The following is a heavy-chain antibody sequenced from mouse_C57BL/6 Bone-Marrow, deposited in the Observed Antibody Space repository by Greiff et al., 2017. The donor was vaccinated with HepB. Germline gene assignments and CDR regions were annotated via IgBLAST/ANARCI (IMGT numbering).Heavy chain of an antibody. CDR1: GYTFTDYN. CDR3: ARLELGRNWYFDV. V-gene: IGHV1-18*01. J-gene: IGHJ1*03. Sequence: VQLQQSGPELVKPGASVKIPCKASGYTFTDYNMDWVKQSHGKSLEWIGDINPNNGGTIYNQKFKGKATLTVDKSSSTAYMELRSLTSEDTAVYYCARLELGRNWYFDVWGTGTTVTVSS. D-gene: IGHD4-1*01. CDR2: INPNNGGT.